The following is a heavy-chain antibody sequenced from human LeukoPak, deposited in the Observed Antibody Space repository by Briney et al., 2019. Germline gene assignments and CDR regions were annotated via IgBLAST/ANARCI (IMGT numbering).Heavy chain of an antibody. V-gene: IGHV1-69*13. CDR2: IIPIFGTA. D-gene: IGHD5-18*01. Sequence: ASVNVSCKASGGTFSSYAISWVRQAPGQGLEWMGGIIPIFGTANYAQKFQGRVTITADESTSTAYMELSSLRSEDTAVYYCASCRGYGYREFDYWGQGTLVTVSS. J-gene: IGHJ4*02. CDR3: ASCRGYGYREFDY. CDR1: GGTFSSYA.